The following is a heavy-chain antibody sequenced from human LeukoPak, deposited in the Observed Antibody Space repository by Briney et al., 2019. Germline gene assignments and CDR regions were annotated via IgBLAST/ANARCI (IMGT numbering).Heavy chain of an antibody. CDR3: AKGSGPLQYYFDY. D-gene: IGHD2-15*01. V-gene: IGHV3-23*01. CDR2: ISGSGGST. Sequence: GGSLRLSCAASGFTFSSYAMSWVRQAPGKGLEWVSAISGSGGSTYYADSVKGRFTISRDNSKNTLYLQMNSLRAGDTAVYYCAKGSGPLQYYFDYWGQGTLVTVSS. CDR1: GFTFSSYA. J-gene: IGHJ4*02.